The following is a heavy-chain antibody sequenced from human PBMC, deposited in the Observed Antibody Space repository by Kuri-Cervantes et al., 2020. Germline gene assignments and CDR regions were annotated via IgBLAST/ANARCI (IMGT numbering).Heavy chain of an antibody. Sequence: SETLSLTCTVSGGSISSGSYYWSWIRQPAGKGLEWIGRIYTSGSINYNPSLKSRVTISVDTSKNQFSLKLSSVTAADTAVYYCARGPHSWIQLRSFMDVWGQGTTVTVSS. V-gene: IGHV4-61*02. CDR3: ARGPHSWIQLRSFMDV. D-gene: IGHD5-18*01. J-gene: IGHJ6*02. CDR2: IYTSGSI. CDR1: GGSISSGSYY.